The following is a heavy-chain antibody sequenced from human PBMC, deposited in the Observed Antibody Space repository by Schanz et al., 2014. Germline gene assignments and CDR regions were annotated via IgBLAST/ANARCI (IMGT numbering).Heavy chain of an antibody. Sequence: DVHLLESGGGLVQPGGSLRLSCAASGFNFSDYAMCWVRQAPGKGLEWVSGITGASDHIDYAESVKGRFTISRDNSKNTLYLQMDSLRAEDTAVYYCAKGRFGELSAFDIWGQGTMVTVSS. D-gene: IGHD3-10*01. J-gene: IGHJ3*02. CDR2: ITGASDHI. CDR1: GFNFSDYA. CDR3: AKGRFGELSAFDI. V-gene: IGHV3-23*01.